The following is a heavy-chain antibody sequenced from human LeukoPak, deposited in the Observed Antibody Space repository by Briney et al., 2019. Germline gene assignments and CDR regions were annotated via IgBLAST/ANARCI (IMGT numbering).Heavy chain of an antibody. D-gene: IGHD5-18*01. V-gene: IGHV1-2*02. J-gene: IGHJ3*02. CDR1: GYTFIGHY. Sequence: ASVKVSCKASGYTFIGHYMHWXXXXXXXXXXXXXWINSXSGGTXXXXXFXXXXXXXRDXSISXAYMELSRLKSDDTAVYYCARGRIHSWSDAFDIWGQGTTVTVSS. CDR3: ARGRIHSWSDAFDI. CDR2: INSXSGGT.